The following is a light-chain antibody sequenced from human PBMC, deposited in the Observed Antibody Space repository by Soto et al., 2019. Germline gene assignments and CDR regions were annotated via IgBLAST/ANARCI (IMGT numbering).Light chain of an antibody. V-gene: IGKV1-5*03. CDR2: KAS. Sequence: DIQTTQSPYTLSASVGDRVTITCRASQSISSWLAWYQQKPGKAPKLLIYKASSLESGVPSRFSGSGSGTEFTLTISSLQPDDFATYYCQQYSSYWTFGQGTKLEIK. CDR3: QQYSSYWT. J-gene: IGKJ1*01. CDR1: QSISSW.